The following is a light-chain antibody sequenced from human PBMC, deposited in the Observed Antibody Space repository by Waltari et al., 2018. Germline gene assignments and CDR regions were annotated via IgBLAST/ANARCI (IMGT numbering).Light chain of an antibody. CDR3: QQYNSSPWT. CDR1: QTIYKW. J-gene: IGKJ1*01. V-gene: IGKV1-5*03. Sequence: DIQMTQSPSTLSASVGNRVTLTCRASQTIYKWLAWYQQKPGKAPKLLIYKASTLESGVPSRFSGSGSGTEFTLTISSLQPDDFATYSCQQYNSSPWTFGQGTKVEVK. CDR2: KAS.